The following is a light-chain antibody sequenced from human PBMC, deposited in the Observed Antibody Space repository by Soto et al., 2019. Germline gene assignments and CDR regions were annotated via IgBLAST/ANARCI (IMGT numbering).Light chain of an antibody. CDR3: QQRSSSIT. J-gene: IGKJ5*01. Sequence: DIVLTQSPGPLSLSPGERATPSCRASQSVNSYLAWFQQKPGQAPRLLIYDASNRATGIPARFSGGGSETVFSLTISSLDPEYVAVYYCQQRSSSITFGQGTRLEIK. CDR2: DAS. CDR1: QSVNSY. V-gene: IGKV3-11*01.